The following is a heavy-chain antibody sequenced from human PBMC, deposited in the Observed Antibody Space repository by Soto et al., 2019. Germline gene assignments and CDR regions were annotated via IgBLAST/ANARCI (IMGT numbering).Heavy chain of an antibody. Sequence: QVQLVESGGGVVQPGRSLRLSCAASGFTFSSYGMHWVRQAPGKGLEWVAVISYDGSNKYYADSVKGRFTLSRDNSKKTRYRQRNSLRAEDTAVYYCAKLSWLPSAGLYYCDYWGQGTLVTVSS. CDR3: AKLSWLPSAGLYYCDY. CDR2: ISYDGSNK. J-gene: IGHJ4*02. D-gene: IGHD5-12*01. V-gene: IGHV3-30*18. CDR1: GFTFSSYG.